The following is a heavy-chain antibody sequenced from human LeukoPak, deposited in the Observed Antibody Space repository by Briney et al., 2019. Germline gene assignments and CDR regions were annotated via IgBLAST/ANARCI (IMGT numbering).Heavy chain of an antibody. Sequence: GGSLRLSCTASGFSFSGHWMHWARQLPGKGLIWVSRISPTGSTTSYADSVKGRFTVSRDNAKNTLYLQVNNLRAEDTAVYYCARGPNSNWSGLDFWGQGTLLTVSS. CDR1: GFSFSGHW. CDR3: ARGPNSNWSGLDF. J-gene: IGHJ4*02. CDR2: ISPTGSTT. V-gene: IGHV3-74*01. D-gene: IGHD6-6*01.